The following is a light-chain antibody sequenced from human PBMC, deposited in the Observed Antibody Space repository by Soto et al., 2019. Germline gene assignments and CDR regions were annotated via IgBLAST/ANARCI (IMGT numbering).Light chain of an antibody. CDR2: GAS. CDR3: QQYGSSPTT. Sequence: EIVLTQSPGTLSLSPGEIATLSCRAGQSISSNYLAWYQQKPGQAPRLLIYGASTRATGIPDRFSGSGSGTDFTLTISSLEPEDFAVYYCQQYGSSPTTFGGGSKVEIK. CDR1: QSISSNY. V-gene: IGKV3-20*01. J-gene: IGKJ4*01.